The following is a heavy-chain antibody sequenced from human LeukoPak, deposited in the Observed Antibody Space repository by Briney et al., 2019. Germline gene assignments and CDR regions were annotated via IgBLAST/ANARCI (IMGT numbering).Heavy chain of an antibody. CDR2: ISSSSTI. CDR1: GFTFSSYA. CDR3: ATYRQVLLPFES. J-gene: IGHJ4*02. D-gene: IGHD2-8*02. Sequence: PGRSLRLSCAASGFTFSSYAMHWVRQAPGKGLEWVSYISSSSTIYYADSVKGRFTISRDNAKNSLYLQMNSLRAEDTAIYYCATYRQVLLPFESWGQGTLVTVSS. V-gene: IGHV3-48*01.